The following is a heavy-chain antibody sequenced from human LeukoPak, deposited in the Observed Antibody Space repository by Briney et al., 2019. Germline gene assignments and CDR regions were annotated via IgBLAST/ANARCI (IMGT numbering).Heavy chain of an antibody. CDR1: GFTFSRHG. J-gene: IGHJ4*02. CDR3: AREGIAVAGTLDY. Sequence: GGSLRLSCAPSGFTFSRHGMHWVRQAPGKGLEWVAVISYDGSNKYYADSVKGRFTISRDNSKNTLYLQMNSLRAEDTAVYYCAREGIAVAGTLDYWGQGTLVTVSS. CDR2: ISYDGSNK. D-gene: IGHD6-19*01. V-gene: IGHV3-30*03.